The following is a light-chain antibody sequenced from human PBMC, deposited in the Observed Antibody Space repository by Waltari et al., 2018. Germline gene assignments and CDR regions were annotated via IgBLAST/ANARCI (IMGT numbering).Light chain of an antibody. CDR1: QTINTF. Sequence: VVLTQSPATLSLSAGEGATLSCRASQTINTFLAWYQQKPGQAPRLLIYDASKRATGVPVRFSGGGSGTDFTLTISSLEPEDFAVYYCQQRAVWPPNFGGGTKVEIK. CDR3: QQRAVWPPN. J-gene: IGKJ4*01. V-gene: IGKV3-11*01. CDR2: DAS.